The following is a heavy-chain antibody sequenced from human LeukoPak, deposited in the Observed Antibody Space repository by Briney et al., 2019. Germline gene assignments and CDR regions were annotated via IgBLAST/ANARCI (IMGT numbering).Heavy chain of an antibody. Sequence: GESLKISCQGSGYSFTSYWIGWVRQMPGKGLEWMGIIYPGDSDTRYSPSFQGQVTISADKSISTAYLQWSSLKASDTAMYYCARHDGYSFRFRYYYYGMDVWGQGTTVAVS. CDR3: ARHDGYSFRFRYYYYGMDV. V-gene: IGHV5-51*01. D-gene: IGHD5-24*01. CDR2: IYPGDSDT. J-gene: IGHJ6*02. CDR1: GYSFTSYW.